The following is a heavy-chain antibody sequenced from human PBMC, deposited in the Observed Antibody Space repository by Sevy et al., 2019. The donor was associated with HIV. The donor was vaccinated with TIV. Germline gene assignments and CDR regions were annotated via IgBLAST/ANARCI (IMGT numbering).Heavy chain of an antibody. J-gene: IGHJ6*03. D-gene: IGHD6-19*01. Sequence: GGSLRLSCAASGFDFDEYGMSWVRQAPGKGLEWVSGINWNGGTTAYADSLKGRFTISRDNARNSLYLQMNSLRADDTALYYRARDGMAVAGYYYYMDVWGKGTTVTVSS. V-gene: IGHV3-20*04. CDR2: INWNGGTT. CDR1: GFDFDEYG. CDR3: ARDGMAVAGYYYYMDV.